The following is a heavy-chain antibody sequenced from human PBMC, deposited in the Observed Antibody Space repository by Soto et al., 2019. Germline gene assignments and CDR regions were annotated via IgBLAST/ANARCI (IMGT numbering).Heavy chain of an antibody. CDR1: GFTFSSYS. CDR2: ISSSSSYI. CDR3: ARDRVVVVAATRAFDI. J-gene: IGHJ3*02. V-gene: IGHV3-21*01. D-gene: IGHD2-15*01. Sequence: GGSLRLSCAASGFTFSSYSMNWVRQAPGKGLEWVSSISSSSSYIYYADSVKGRFTISRDNAKNSLYLQMNSLRAEDTAVYYCARDRVVVVAATRAFDIWGQGTMVTVSS.